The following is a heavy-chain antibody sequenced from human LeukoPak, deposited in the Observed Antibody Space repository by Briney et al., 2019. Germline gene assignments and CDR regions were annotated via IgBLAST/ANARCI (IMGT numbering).Heavy chain of an antibody. D-gene: IGHD3-22*01. V-gene: IGHV4-61*02. CDR2: IYTSGST. CDR3: ARMAGIYDSSGYLTLDC. CDR1: GGSISSGSYY. J-gene: IGHJ4*02. Sequence: SETLSLTCTVSGGSISSGSYYWSWIRQPAGKGLEWIGRIYTSGSTNYNPSLKSRVTISVDTSKNQFSLKLSSVTAADTAVYYCARMAGIYDSSGYLTLDCWGQGTLVTVSS.